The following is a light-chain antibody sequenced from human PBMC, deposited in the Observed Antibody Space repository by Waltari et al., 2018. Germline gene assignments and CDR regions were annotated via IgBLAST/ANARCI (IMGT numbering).Light chain of an antibody. V-gene: IGKV3-11*01. CDR1: QSVSSY. Sequence: DIVLTQSPATLSLSPGERATLSCRASQSVSSYLAWYQQKPGQAPMLLIYDSSNSATGIPARFSGSWSGTDFTLTISSLEPEDFAVYYCQQRSNWLTFGGGTKVEIK. CDR3: QQRSNWLT. CDR2: DSS. J-gene: IGKJ4*01.